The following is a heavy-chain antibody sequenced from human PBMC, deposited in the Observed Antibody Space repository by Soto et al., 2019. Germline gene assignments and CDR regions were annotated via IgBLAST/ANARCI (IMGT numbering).Heavy chain of an antibody. V-gene: IGHV3-48*01. CDR2: ISSSSSTI. Sequence: GGSLRLSCAASGFTFSSYSMNWVRQAPGKGLEWVSYISSSSSTIYYADSVKGRFTISRDNAKNSLYLQMNSLRAEDTAVYYCTTGLSNGYYNFDYWGQGTPVTV. CDR1: GFTFSSYS. D-gene: IGHD3-22*01. J-gene: IGHJ4*02. CDR3: TTGLSNGYYNFDY.